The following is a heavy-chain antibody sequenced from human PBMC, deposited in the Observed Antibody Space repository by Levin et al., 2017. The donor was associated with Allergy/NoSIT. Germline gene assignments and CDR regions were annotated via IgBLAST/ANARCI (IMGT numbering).Heavy chain of an antibody. J-gene: IGHJ4*02. CDR1: GFTFSSYG. CDR2: IWYDGSNK. V-gene: IGHV3-33*01. CDR3: ARCPSSGYCPEFDY. Sequence: GESLKISCAASGFTFSSYGMHWVRQAPGKGLEWVAVIWYDGSNKYYADSVKGRFTISRDNSKNTLYLQMNSLRAEDTAVYYCARCPSSGYCPEFDYWGQGTLVTVSS. D-gene: IGHD3-22*01.